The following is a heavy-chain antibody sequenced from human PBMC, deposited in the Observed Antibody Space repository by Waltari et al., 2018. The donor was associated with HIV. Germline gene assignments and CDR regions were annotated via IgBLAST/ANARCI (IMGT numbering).Heavy chain of an antibody. CDR1: GYTFINYA. CDR3: ARAREWELLYPIDY. CDR2: INTNTGNP. Sequence: QVQLVQSGSELNKPGASVKASCKASGYTFINYAMNWVRQAPGKGLEWMGWINTNTGNPTYAQGFTGRFVFSLDTSVSTAYLQISSLKTEDTAVYYCARAREWELLYPIDYWGQGTLVTVS. J-gene: IGHJ4*02. D-gene: IGHD1-26*01. V-gene: IGHV7-4-1*02.